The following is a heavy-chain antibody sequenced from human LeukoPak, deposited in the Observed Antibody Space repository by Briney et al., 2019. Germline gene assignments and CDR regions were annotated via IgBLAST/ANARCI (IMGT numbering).Heavy chain of an antibody. CDR3: AKGVGTSYHYHMDV. CDR2: ISWNSYDI. V-gene: IGHV3-9*03. Sequence: GGSLRLXCAASGFTFDEYAMHWVRQPPGKDLEWVSGISWNSYDIGYADSVKGRFTISRDNAKNSLYLQLNSLRAEDMALYYCAKGVGTSYHYHMDVWGKGTTVIVSS. J-gene: IGHJ6*03. CDR1: GFTFDEYA. D-gene: IGHD1-26*01.